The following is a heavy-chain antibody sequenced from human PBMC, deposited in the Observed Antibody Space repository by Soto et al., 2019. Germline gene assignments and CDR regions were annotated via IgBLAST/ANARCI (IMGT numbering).Heavy chain of an antibody. Sequence: QVQLVQSGAEVKKPGASVKVSCKASGYTFTSYYMHWVRQAPGQGLEWMGIINPSGGSTRYAQKCQGRVTMARDTSTSTVYMELSSLRSEDKAVYYCASLFDFCSGYDDDEMGEGDAFDIWGQGTMVTVSS. J-gene: IGHJ3*02. V-gene: IGHV1-46*01. CDR3: ASLFDFCSGYDDDEMGEGDAFDI. D-gene: IGHD3-3*01. CDR1: GYTFTSYY. CDR2: INPSGGST.